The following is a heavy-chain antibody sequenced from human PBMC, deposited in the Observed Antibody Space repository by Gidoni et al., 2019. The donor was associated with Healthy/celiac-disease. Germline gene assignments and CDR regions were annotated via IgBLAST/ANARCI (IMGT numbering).Heavy chain of an antibody. CDR2: ISSSGSTI. D-gene: IGHD1-7*01. CDR3: ARRQTTTYFYHYYMDV. J-gene: IGHJ6*03. V-gene: IGHV3-11*01. Sequence: QVQLVESGGGLVKPGGSLRLSCAASGFTFRAYYMRWIRQAPGKGLEWVSYISSSGSTIYYADSVKGRFTISRDNAKNSLYLQMNSLRAEDTAVYYCARRQTTTYFYHYYMDVWGKGTTVTVSS. CDR1: GFTFRAYY.